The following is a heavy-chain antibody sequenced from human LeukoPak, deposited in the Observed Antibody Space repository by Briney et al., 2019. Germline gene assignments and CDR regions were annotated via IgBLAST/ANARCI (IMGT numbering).Heavy chain of an antibody. CDR2: ISAYNGNT. J-gene: IGHJ6*02. Sequence: ASVKVSCKASGYTFTSYGISWVRQAPGQGLEWMGWISAYNGNTNYAQRLQGRVTMTTDTSTSTAYMELRGLRSDDTAVYYCARARGLPVNYGMDVWGQGTTVTVSS. D-gene: IGHD3-10*01. V-gene: IGHV1-18*01. CDR1: GYTFTSYG. CDR3: ARARGLPVNYGMDV.